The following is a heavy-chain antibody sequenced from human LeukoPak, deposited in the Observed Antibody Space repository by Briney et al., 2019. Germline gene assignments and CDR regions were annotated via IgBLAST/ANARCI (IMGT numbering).Heavy chain of an antibody. D-gene: IGHD1-14*01. Sequence: GGSLRLSCAASGFTFSSYAMSWVRQAPGKGLEWVSTVTGSGAATFYADSVKGRFTISRDNSKNTLYLQMNSLRAEDTALYYCAKTAVSGINWFDPWGQGTLVTVSS. V-gene: IGHV3-23*01. CDR1: GFTFSSYA. J-gene: IGHJ5*02. CDR3: AKTAVSGINWFDP. CDR2: VTGSGAAT.